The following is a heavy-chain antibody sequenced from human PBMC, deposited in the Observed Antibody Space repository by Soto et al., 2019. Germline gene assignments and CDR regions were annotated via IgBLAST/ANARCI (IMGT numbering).Heavy chain of an antibody. J-gene: IGHJ4*02. CDR3: ATGLRSVLDY. Sequence: GGSLRLSCVASGFIFSNFVMHWVRQAPGKGLEWVAVISSDEKIKQYADSVRGRFAISRDNSKNTLYLQMTSLRAEDTAIYYCATGLRSVLDYWGQGNLDTVS. CDR2: ISSDEKIK. V-gene: IGHV3-33*01. D-gene: IGHD6-6*01. CDR1: GFIFSNFV.